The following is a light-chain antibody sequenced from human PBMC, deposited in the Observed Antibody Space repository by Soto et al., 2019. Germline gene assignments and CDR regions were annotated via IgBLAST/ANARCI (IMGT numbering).Light chain of an antibody. J-gene: IGKJ1*01. CDR1: QSVSNNY. Sequence: GLTNSPVTLSLNTGERATLSCRASQSVSNNYLAWYQQKPGQAPRLLIYGASNRATGIPDRFSGSGSGTDFTLTISRLEPEDFAVYYCQQYCSSGTFGQGTKVDI. V-gene: IGKV3-20*01. CDR3: QQYCSSGT. CDR2: GAS.